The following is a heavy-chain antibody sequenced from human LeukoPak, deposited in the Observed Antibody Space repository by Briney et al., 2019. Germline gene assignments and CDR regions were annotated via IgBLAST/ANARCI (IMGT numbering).Heavy chain of an antibody. CDR1: GFTFSSYE. V-gene: IGHV3-48*03. J-gene: IGHJ4*02. D-gene: IGHD1-26*01. CDR3: AKAANEWELLAGYFDY. CDR2: ISSSGSTI. Sequence: GGSLRLSCAASGFTFSSYEMNWVRQAPGKGLEWVSYISSSGSTIYYADSVKGRFTISRDNAKSTVYLQMNSLRAEDTAVYYCAKAANEWELLAGYFDYWGQGTLVTVSS.